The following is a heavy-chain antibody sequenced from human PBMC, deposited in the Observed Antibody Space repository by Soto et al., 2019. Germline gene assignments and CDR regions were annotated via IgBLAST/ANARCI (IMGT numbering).Heavy chain of an antibody. D-gene: IGHD3-10*01. CDR2: IIPIFGTA. Sequence: QVQLVQSGAEVKKPGSSVKVSCKASAGTFSSYAISWVRQAPGQGLEWMGGIIPIFGTANYAQKFQGRVTITADESTRTAYMGLRSLRSEDTAVYYCAYRVRGASGAFEIWGQGTMVTVSS. J-gene: IGHJ3*02. CDR3: AYRVRGASGAFEI. V-gene: IGHV1-69*12. CDR1: AGTFSSYA.